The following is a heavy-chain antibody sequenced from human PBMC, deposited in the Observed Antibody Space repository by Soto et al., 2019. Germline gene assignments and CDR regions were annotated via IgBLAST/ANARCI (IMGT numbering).Heavy chain of an antibody. J-gene: IGHJ5*02. CDR2: VYHTGDT. Sequence: SETLSLTCGVSGGTVASSHWWSWVRQSPGGGLEWIGNVYHTGDTNFNPSLQSRVTISVDKSNNQFSLRLNSLTAADTAVYFCAREIVTAGGNNYFDPWGPGTLVTVSS. CDR3: AREIVTAGGNNYFDP. V-gene: IGHV4-4*02. CDR1: GGTVASSHW. D-gene: IGHD2-21*02.